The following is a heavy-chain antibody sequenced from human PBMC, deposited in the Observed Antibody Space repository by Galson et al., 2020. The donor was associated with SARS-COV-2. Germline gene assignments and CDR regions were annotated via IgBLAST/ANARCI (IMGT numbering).Heavy chain of an antibody. CDR3: AHEGSYYTRQYYFDS. CDR2: IYWDDDK. J-gene: IGHJ4*02. Sequence: KMSGPTLVKPTQTLTLTCTFSGFSLTTGGVAVGWIRQPPGKALDWLASIYWDDDKRYNPSLRSRLSITKDTSRNQVVLTMTNMDPVDTATYYWAHEGSYYTRQYYFDSWGQGTLVTVSS. D-gene: IGHD3-10*01. CDR1: GFSLTTGGVA. V-gene: IGHV2-5*02.